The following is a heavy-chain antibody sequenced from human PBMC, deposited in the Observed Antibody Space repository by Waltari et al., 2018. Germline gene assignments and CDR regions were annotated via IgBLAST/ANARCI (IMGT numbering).Heavy chain of an antibody. CDR1: GYSISSGYY. CDR2: IYHSGST. V-gene: IGHV4-38-2*02. J-gene: IGHJ5*02. D-gene: IGHD4-17*01. Sequence: QVQLQESGPGLVKPSETLSLTCAVSGYSISSGYYWGWIRQPPGKGLEWIGSIYHSGSTYYNPSLKSRVTISVDTSKNQFSLKLSSVTAADTAVYYCVREADYGDYWGNWFDPWGQGTLVTVSS. CDR3: VREADYGDYWGNWFDP.